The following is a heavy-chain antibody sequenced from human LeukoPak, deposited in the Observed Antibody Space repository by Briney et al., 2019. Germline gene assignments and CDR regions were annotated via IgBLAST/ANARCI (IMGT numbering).Heavy chain of an antibody. V-gene: IGHV5-51*01. CDR2: IYPDDSDT. Sequence: GESLKISCKGSGYRVTSYWIGWVRQMPGKGLEWMGLIYPDDSDTRYSPSFQGQVTISADKSISTAYLQWSSLKASDTAMYYCAIGGDSTTSCYRCFDYWGQGTLVTVSS. J-gene: IGHJ4*02. D-gene: IGHD2-2*02. CDR3: AIGGDSTTSCYRCFDY. CDR1: GYRVTSYW.